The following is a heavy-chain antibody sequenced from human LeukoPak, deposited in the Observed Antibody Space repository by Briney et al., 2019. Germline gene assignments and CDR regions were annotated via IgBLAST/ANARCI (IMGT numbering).Heavy chain of an antibody. CDR1: GFTFDDYA. Sequence: PGRSLRLFCAASGFTFDDYAMHWVRHAPGKGLEWVSGISWNSGSIGYADSVKGRFTISRDNAKNSLYLQMNSLRAEDTALYYCAKDKGDSGWYEHFDYWGQGTLVTVAS. J-gene: IGHJ4*02. CDR2: ISWNSGSI. D-gene: IGHD6-19*01. V-gene: IGHV3-9*01. CDR3: AKDKGDSGWYEHFDY.